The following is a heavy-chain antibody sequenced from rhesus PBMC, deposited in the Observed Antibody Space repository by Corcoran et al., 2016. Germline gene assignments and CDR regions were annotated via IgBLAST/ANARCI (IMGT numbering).Heavy chain of an antibody. CDR1: GGSISDGYR. V-gene: IGHV4S10*01. D-gene: IGHD2-15*01. CDR2: IFGSRTST. CDR3: ARDPPETQFDY. Sequence: QVQLQESGPGGVKPSETLSLTGVVSGGSISDGYRWSWIRQPPGKGLEWIGYIFGSRTSTNYNPSLKSRVTISKDTSKNQFSLKLSSVTAADTAVYYCARDPPETQFDYWGQGLLVSVSS. J-gene: IGHJ4*01.